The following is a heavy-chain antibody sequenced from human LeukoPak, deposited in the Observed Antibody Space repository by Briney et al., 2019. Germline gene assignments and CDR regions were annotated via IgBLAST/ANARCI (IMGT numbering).Heavy chain of an antibody. Sequence: ASVKVSCKASGYTFTSYYMHWVRRAPGQGLEWMGIINPSGGSTSYAQKFQGRVTMTRDTSTSTVYMELSSLRSEDTAVYYCARAPTNNWFDPWGQGTLVTVSS. V-gene: IGHV1-46*01. CDR3: ARAPTNNWFDP. CDR2: INPSGGST. J-gene: IGHJ5*02. CDR1: GYTFTSYY.